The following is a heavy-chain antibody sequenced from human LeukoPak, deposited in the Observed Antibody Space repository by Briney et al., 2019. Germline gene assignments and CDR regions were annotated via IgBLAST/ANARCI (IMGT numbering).Heavy chain of an antibody. CDR1: GGTFSGYY. CDR3: ARDLLCTNGVCQGYAFDI. V-gene: IGHV4-59*01. CDR2: IYYSGST. J-gene: IGHJ3*02. D-gene: IGHD2-8*01. Sequence: SETLSLTCAVYGGTFSGYYWSWIRQPPGKGLEWIGYIYYSGSTNYNPSLKSRVTISVDTSRNQFSLKLSSVTAADTAVYYCARDLLCTNGVCQGYAFDIWGQGTMVTVSS.